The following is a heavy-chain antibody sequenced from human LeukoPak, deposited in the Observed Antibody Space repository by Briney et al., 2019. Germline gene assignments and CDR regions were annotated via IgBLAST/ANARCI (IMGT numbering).Heavy chain of an antibody. J-gene: IGHJ4*02. D-gene: IGHD1-1*01. CDR3: ARVVNPYNPGRYFDY. V-gene: IGHV3-23*01. Sequence: GGSLRLSCAASGFTFSSYAMSWVRQAPGKGLEWVSAISGSGGSTYYADSVKGRFTISRDNSKNTLYLQMNSLRAEDTAVYYCARVVNPYNPGRYFDYWGQGTLVTVSS. CDR2: ISGSGGST. CDR1: GFTFSSYA.